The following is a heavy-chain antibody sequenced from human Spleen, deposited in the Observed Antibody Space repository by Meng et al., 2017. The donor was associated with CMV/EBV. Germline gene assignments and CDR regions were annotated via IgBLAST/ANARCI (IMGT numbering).Heavy chain of an antibody. CDR3: ARDCSSTSCFGDY. V-gene: IGHV1-2*02. CDR2: IIPNSGGT. D-gene: IGHD2-2*01. J-gene: IGHJ4*02. Sequence: QVQLVQSGAEVKKPGSSVKVSCKASGGSFSSYGITWVRQAPGQGLEWMGGIIPNSGGTNYAQKFQGRVTMTRDTSISTAYMELSRLRSDDTAVYYCARDCSSTSCFGDYWGQGTLVTVSS. CDR1: GGSFSSYG.